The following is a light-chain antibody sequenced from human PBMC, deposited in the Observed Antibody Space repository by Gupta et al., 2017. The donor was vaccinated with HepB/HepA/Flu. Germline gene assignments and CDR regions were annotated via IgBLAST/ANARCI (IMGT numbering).Light chain of an antibody. Sequence: QSVLTQPPSASGTPGQRVTISCSGSNSNIGSNTVNWYQQLPGMAPKLLIYDNSQRPSGVPDRFSGSKSGTSASLAISGLQAEDEADYYCAAWDGSLNGRRFGGGTKLTVL. CDR1: NSNIGSNT. V-gene: IGLV1-44*01. CDR3: AAWDGSLNGRR. J-gene: IGLJ2*01. CDR2: DNS.